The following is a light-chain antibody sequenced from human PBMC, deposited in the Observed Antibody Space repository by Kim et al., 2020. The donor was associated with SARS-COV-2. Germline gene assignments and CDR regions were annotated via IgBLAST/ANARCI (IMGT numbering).Light chain of an antibody. CDR2: SAS. CDR1: HSISKW. J-gene: IGKJ4*01. CDR3: QQYWSSPLT. Sequence: ASVGDRVTITCRASHSISKWLAWYQRNPGKAPKLLISSASTLESGVPSRFNGSGSGTEFSLTVSILQPGDFATYYCQQYWSSPLTFGGGTKVDIK. V-gene: IGKV1-5*03.